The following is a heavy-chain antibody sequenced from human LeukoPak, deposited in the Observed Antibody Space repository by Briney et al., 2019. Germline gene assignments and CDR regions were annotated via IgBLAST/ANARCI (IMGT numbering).Heavy chain of an antibody. CDR2: IIPILGIA. J-gene: IGHJ3*02. V-gene: IGHV1-69*04. Sequence: ASVKVSCKASGGTFSSYAISWVRQAPGQGLEWMGRIIPILGIANYAQKFQGRVTITADKSTSTAYMELSSLRSEDTAVYYCARDPRLWFGDNAFDIWGQGTTVTVSS. CDR3: ARDPRLWFGDNAFDI. CDR1: GGTFSSYA. D-gene: IGHD3-10*01.